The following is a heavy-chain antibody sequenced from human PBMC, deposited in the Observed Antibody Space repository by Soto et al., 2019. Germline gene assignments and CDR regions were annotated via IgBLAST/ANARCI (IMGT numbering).Heavy chain of an antibody. CDR2: MSGSGSST. D-gene: IGHD6-19*01. J-gene: IGHJ4*02. CDR3: EKRYGSGWYGVTYFDY. V-gene: IGHV3-23*01. Sequence: GGSLRLSCAASGFTFSNYAMSWVRQAPGKGLEWVSAMSGSGSSTYYADSVKGRFTISRDNSRNTLYLQMNSLRAEDTAVYYCEKRYGSGWYGVTYFDYWGQGTLVTVSS. CDR1: GFTFSNYA.